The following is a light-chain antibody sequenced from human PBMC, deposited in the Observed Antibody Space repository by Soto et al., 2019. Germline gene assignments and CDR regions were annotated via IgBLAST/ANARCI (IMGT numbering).Light chain of an antibody. CDR1: SSDVGGYNY. J-gene: IGLJ2*01. Sequence: QLVLTQPASVSGSPGQSITISCTGTSSDVGGYNYVSWYQQHPGKAPKLMIYDVSNRPSGVSNRVSGSKSGNTASLTISGLQAEDEADYYCSSYTTSSTSHVVFGGGTKVTVL. CDR2: DVS. CDR3: SSYTTSSTSHVV. V-gene: IGLV2-14*01.